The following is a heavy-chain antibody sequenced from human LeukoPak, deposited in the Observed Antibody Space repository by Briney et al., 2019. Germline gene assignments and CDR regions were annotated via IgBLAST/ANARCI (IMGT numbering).Heavy chain of an antibody. V-gene: IGHV3-23*01. CDR3: AKDVRVGEYYGSGSYFDY. D-gene: IGHD3-10*01. Sequence: GGSLRLSCAASGFTFSSYAMSWIRQAPGKGLEWVSIISASGGSTYYADSVKGRFTISRDKSRNYLQMNSLRGDDTAIYYCAKDVRVGEYYGSGSYFDYWGQGTLVTVSS. CDR1: GFTFSSYA. J-gene: IGHJ4*02. CDR2: ISASGGST.